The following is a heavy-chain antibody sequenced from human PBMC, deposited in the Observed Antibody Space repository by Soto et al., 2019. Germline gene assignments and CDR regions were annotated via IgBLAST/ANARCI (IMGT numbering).Heavy chain of an antibody. Sequence: SETLSLTCTVSGGSISSSSYYWGWIRQPPGKGLEWIGSIYYSGSTYYNPSLKSRVTISVDTSKNQFSLKLSSVTAADTAVYYCARTSNYDCWSGYSFSSYYFDYWGQGTLVIVSS. J-gene: IGHJ4*02. CDR2: IYYSGST. D-gene: IGHD3-3*01. CDR1: GGSISSSSYY. V-gene: IGHV4-39*01. CDR3: ARTSNYDCWSGYSFSSYYFDY.